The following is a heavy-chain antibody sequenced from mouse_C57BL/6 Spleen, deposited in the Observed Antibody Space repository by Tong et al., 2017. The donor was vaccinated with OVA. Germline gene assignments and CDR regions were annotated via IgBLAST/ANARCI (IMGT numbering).Heavy chain of an antibody. D-gene: IGHD2-14*01. J-gene: IGHJ3*01. V-gene: IGHV5-6*01. CDR3: ARHRYAGFAY. Sequence: EVQLQESEGGLVQPGGSRKLSCAASGFTFSSYGMSWVRQTPDKRLEWVATISSGGSYTYYPDSVKGRFTISRDNAKNTLYLQMSSLKSEDTAMYYCARHRYAGFAYWGQGTLVTVSA. CDR2: ISSGGSYT. CDR1: GFTFSSYG.